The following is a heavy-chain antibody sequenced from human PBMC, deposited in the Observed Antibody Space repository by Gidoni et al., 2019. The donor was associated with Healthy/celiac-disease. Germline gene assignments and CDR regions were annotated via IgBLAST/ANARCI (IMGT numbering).Heavy chain of an antibody. D-gene: IGHD2-8*01. V-gene: IGHV3-23*01. CDR3: AKVPPILNYCTNGVCRSGAFDI. Sequence: EVQLLESGGGLVQPGGSLRLSCAASGFTFSSYAMSWVRQAPGKGLEWVSAISGSGGSTYYADSVKGRFTISRDNSKNTLYLQMNSLRAEDTAVYYCAKVPPILNYCTNGVCRSGAFDIWGQGTMVTVSS. CDR2: ISGSGGST. J-gene: IGHJ3*02. CDR1: GFTFSSYA.